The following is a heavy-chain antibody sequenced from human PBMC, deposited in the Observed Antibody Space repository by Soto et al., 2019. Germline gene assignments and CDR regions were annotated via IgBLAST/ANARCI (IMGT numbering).Heavy chain of an antibody. D-gene: IGHD5-12*01. Sequence: SVKVSCKASGGTFSSYAISWVRQAPGQGLEWMGGIIPIFGTANYAQKFQGRVTITADKSTSTTYMELTSLTSKDTAVYYCARDSPIGSTFSGYDAIDSWGQGTLVTVSS. J-gene: IGHJ4*02. V-gene: IGHV1-69*06. CDR2: IIPIFGTA. CDR1: GGTFSSYA. CDR3: ARDSPIGSTFSGYDAIDS.